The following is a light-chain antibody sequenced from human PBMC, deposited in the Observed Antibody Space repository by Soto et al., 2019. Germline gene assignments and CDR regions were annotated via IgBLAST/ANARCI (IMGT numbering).Light chain of an antibody. CDR1: SSNIGAGYV. J-gene: IGLJ3*02. CDR2: GNS. Sequence: QSVLTQPPSVSGAPGQRVTISCTGSSSNIGAGYVVHWYQQLPGTAPKLLISGNSNRPSGVPDRFSGSKSGTSASLAITGFQAEDEADYYCQSYDSSLSGWVFGGGTKLAVL. CDR3: QSYDSSLSGWV. V-gene: IGLV1-40*01.